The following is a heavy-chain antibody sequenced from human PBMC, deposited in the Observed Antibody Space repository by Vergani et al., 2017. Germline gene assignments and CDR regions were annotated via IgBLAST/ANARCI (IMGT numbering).Heavy chain of an antibody. CDR2: INPSGGST. D-gene: IGHD6-19*01. Sequence: QVQLVQSGAEVKKPGASVKVSCKASGYTFTGYYMHWVRQAPGQGLEWMGIINPSGGSTSYAQKFQGRVTMTRDTSTSTVYMELSSLRSEDTAVYYCARDFGWAVAGNYWGQGTLVTVSS. J-gene: IGHJ4*02. CDR3: ARDFGWAVAGNY. V-gene: IGHV1-46*01. CDR1: GYTFTGYY.